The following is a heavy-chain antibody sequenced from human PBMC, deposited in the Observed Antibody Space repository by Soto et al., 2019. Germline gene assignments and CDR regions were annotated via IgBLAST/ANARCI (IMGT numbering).Heavy chain of an antibody. CDR2: ISGSGGST. CDR3: AKDRNPTVTTDGMDV. Sequence: GGSLRLSCAASGFTFSSYAMSWVRQAPGKGLEWVSAISGSGGSTYYADSVKGRFTISRDNSKNTLYLQMNSLRAEDTAVYYCAKDRNPTVTTDGMDVWGQGTTVTVSS. V-gene: IGHV3-23*01. CDR1: GFTFSSYA. D-gene: IGHD4-17*01. J-gene: IGHJ6*02.